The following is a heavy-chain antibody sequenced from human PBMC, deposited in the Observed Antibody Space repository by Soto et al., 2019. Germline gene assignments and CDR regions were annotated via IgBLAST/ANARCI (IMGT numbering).Heavy chain of an antibody. CDR3: ARDRGDIVLVPAARRLSWFDP. J-gene: IGHJ5*02. Sequence: SETLSLTCTVSGGSISSYYWSWIRQPPGKGLEWIGYIYYSGSTNYNPSLKSRVNISVDTSKNQFSLKLSSVTAADTAVYYCARDRGDIVLVPAARRLSWFDPWGQGTLVTVSS. V-gene: IGHV4-59*01. CDR1: GGSISSYY. CDR2: IYYSGST. D-gene: IGHD2-2*01.